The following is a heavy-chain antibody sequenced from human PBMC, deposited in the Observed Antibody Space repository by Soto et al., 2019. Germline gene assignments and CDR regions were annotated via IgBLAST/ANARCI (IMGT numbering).Heavy chain of an antibody. Sequence: SETLSLGCTVSGGSMNDFYGSWIRQPPGKGLEWIGYIYYSGSTDYNPSLKGRVTISVDTSKNQFSLKLRSVTAADTAVYYCARVGGVAARTFDYWGQGTQVTVSS. CDR3: ARVGGVAARTFDY. D-gene: IGHD6-6*01. CDR1: GGSMNDFY. V-gene: IGHV4-59*01. CDR2: IYYSGST. J-gene: IGHJ4*02.